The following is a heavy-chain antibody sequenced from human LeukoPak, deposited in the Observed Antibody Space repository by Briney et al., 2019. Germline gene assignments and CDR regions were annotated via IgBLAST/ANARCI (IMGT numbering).Heavy chain of an antibody. V-gene: IGHV3-48*03. J-gene: IGHJ4*02. Sequence: GGSLRLSCAASGFTFRSYDMNWVRQTPGKGLEWVSYISSSGNTIYHADSVKGRFTISRDNGKNSLYLQMNSLRAEDTAVYYCARARVGLLSFGEDFDHWGQGTLVTVSS. CDR3: ARARVGLLSFGEDFDH. CDR1: GFTFRSYD. CDR2: ISSSGNTI. D-gene: IGHD3-10*01.